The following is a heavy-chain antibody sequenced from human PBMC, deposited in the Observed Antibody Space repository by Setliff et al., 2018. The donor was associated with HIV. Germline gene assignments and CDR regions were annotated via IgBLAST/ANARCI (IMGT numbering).Heavy chain of an antibody. D-gene: IGHD6-13*01. Sequence: SETLSLTCTVSGDSISRSRYYWGWIRQPPGKGLEWIGSFYYSGSTNYNPSLKSRVTISVDTSKNQFSLKLSSVTAADTAVYYCARRRYSSSGKYFDYWGQGTLVTVSS. CDR2: FYYSGST. J-gene: IGHJ4*02. CDR3: ARRRYSSSGKYFDY. V-gene: IGHV4-39*01. CDR1: GDSISRSRYY.